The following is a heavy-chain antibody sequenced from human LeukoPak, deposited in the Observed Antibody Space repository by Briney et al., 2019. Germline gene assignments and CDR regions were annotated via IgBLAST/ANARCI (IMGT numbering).Heavy chain of an antibody. V-gene: IGHV3-30*04. CDR1: GFTFSSYA. Sequence: GRSLRLSCAASGFTFSSYAMHWVRQAPGKGLEWVAGISYDGSTEYYADSVKGRFTISRDNSKNTLYLQMNSLRAEDTAVYYCARDLDYYDSSGLDYWGQGTLVTVSS. CDR3: ARDLDYYDSSGLDY. D-gene: IGHD3-22*01. CDR2: ISYDGSTE. J-gene: IGHJ4*02.